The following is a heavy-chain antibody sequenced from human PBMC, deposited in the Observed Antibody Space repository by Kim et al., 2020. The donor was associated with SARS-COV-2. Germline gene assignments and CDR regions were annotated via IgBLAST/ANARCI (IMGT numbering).Heavy chain of an antibody. V-gene: IGHV1-3*04. D-gene: IGHD3-10*01. CDR2: INIGDGNT. CDR1: GYTFSKNG. CDR3: ARGRPFSGSGSPFDY. J-gene: IGHJ4*02. Sequence: ASVKVSCKASGYTFSKNGIDWVRQAPGQRLEWMGWINIGDGNTEYSEKFYDRLTITRDTSASASYLELSRLTSEDSGVYYCARGRPFSGSGSPFDYWGQGTLVIVSS.